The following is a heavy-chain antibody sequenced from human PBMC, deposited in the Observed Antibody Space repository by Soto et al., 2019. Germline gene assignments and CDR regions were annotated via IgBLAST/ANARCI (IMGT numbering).Heavy chain of an antibody. D-gene: IGHD6-19*01. CDR1: GGSISSSSYY. V-gene: IGHV4-39*01. Sequence: QLQLQESGPGLVKPSETLSLTCTVSGGSISSSSYYWGWIRQPPGKGLEWIGSIYYSGSTYYNPSLKSRVTISVDTSKNQFSLKLSSVTAADTAVYYCARLWIAVAGVDYWGQGTLVTVSS. CDR3: ARLWIAVAGVDY. CDR2: IYYSGST. J-gene: IGHJ4*02.